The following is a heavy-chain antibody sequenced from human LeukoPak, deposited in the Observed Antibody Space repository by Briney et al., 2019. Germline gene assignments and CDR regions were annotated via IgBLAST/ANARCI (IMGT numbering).Heavy chain of an antibody. CDR1: GFTFSSYT. D-gene: IGHD3-10*01. V-gene: IGHV3-21*01. CDR3: AREKYITMVRGVTSFCFDP. J-gene: IGHJ5*02. Sequence: GGSLRLSCAASGFTFSSYTMNWVRQAPGKGLEWVSFISTSSSYIYYADSVKGRFTISRDNSKNTMYLQMNSLRAEDTAVYYCAREKYITMVRGVTSFCFDPWGQGTLVTVSS. CDR2: ISTSSSYI.